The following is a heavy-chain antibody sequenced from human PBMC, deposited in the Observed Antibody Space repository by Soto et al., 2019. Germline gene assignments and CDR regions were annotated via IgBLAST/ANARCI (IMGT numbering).Heavy chain of an antibody. CDR2: ISYDGKKT. J-gene: IGHJ4*02. CDR1: GFTFSNYA. Sequence: QVQLVQSGGGVVQPGRSLRLSCAASGFTFSNYALHWVRQAPGKGLEWVALISYDGKKTYYADSVKGRFTISRDNNNNMLSLHMSGLRREDTGVYFCARDIVYAPTLFDYWGQGALVTVAS. D-gene: IGHD2-2*01. V-gene: IGHV3-30*04. CDR3: ARDIVYAPTLFDY.